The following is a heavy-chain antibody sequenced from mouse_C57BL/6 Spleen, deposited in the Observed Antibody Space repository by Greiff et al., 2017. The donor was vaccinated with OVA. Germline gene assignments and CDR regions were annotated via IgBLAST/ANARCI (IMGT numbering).Heavy chain of an antibody. J-gene: IGHJ2*01. CDR2: ISDGGSYT. Sequence: EVMLVESGGGLVKPGGSLKLSCAASGFTFSSYAMSWVRQTPEKRLEWVATISDGGSYTYYPDNVKGRFTISRDKAKNNLYLQMSHLKSEDTAMYYCARDRDNYYFDYWGQGTTLTVSS. CDR1: GFTFSSYA. D-gene: IGHD1-3*01. V-gene: IGHV5-4*01. CDR3: ARDRDNYYFDY.